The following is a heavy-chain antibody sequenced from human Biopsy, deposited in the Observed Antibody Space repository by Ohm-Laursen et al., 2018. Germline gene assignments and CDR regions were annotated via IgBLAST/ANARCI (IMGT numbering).Heavy chain of an antibody. Sequence: SETLSLTCTVSGDSVTKYYWSWIRQPPGKGLEWIGSIFYRGSTHYKPSLKSRVNISVDTSKNQFSLKLNSVAAADTAVYYRARDYDTSGYYYVSWGQGTLVTVSS. CDR3: ARDYDTSGYYYVS. D-gene: IGHD3-22*01. V-gene: IGHV4-39*01. CDR1: GDSVTKYY. CDR2: IFYRGST. J-gene: IGHJ5*02.